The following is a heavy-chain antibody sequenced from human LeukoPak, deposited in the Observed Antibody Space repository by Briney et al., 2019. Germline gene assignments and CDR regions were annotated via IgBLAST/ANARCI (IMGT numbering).Heavy chain of an antibody. D-gene: IGHD4-17*01. CDR2: INPSGGST. CDR1: GYTFTGYY. Sequence: ASVKVSCKASGYTFTGYYMHWVRQAPGQGLEWMGIINPSGGSTSYAQKFQGRVTMTRDMSTSTVYMELSSLRSEDTAVYYCARSDVTRDYYYYYYMDVWGKGTTVTVSS. J-gene: IGHJ6*03. V-gene: IGHV1-46*01. CDR3: ARSDVTRDYYYYYYMDV.